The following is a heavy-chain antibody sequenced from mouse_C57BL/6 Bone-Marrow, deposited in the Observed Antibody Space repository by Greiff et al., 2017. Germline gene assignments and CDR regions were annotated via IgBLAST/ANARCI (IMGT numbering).Heavy chain of an antibody. D-gene: IGHD1-1*01. Sequence: QVQLQQSGAELVRPGASVKLSCKASGYTFTDYYINWVKQRPGQGLEWIARIYPGSGNTYYNEKFKGKATLTAEKSSSTAYMQLSSLTSEDSAVYFCAREGSYYGSSYGVDYWGQGTSVTVSS. J-gene: IGHJ4*01. CDR3: AREGSYYGSSYGVDY. CDR1: GYTFTDYY. CDR2: IYPGSGNT. V-gene: IGHV1-76*01.